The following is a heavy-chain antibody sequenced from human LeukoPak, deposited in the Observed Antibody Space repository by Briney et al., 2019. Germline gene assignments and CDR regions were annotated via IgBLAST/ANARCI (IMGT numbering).Heavy chain of an antibody. CDR1: AFTFSSYG. CDR2: ISYDGSNK. D-gene: IGHD2-15*01. CDR3: ARPLMTPSDSREEYFQH. J-gene: IGHJ1*01. V-gene: IGHV3-30-3*01. Sequence: GGSLRLSCAASAFTFSSYGMHWDRQTPGEGLEWVAVISYDGSNKYYADSVKGRFTISRDNSKNTLYLQMNSLRGEDTGVYYCARPLMTPSDSREEYFQHWGQGTLVTVSS.